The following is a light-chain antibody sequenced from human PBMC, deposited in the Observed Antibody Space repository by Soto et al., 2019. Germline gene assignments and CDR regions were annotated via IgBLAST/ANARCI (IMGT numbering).Light chain of an antibody. J-gene: IGKJ3*01. V-gene: IGKV1-5*03. CDR1: QIINTW. Sequence: DIQMTQSPSSLFASVGDRVTITCRASQIINTWLAWYQQRPGKAPKLLIYRASNLVNGVPSRFSGSGSGTEFTLTISSLQPDNFSIYYCEQYETYSRTFGPGTKVDV. CDR3: EQYETYSRT. CDR2: RAS.